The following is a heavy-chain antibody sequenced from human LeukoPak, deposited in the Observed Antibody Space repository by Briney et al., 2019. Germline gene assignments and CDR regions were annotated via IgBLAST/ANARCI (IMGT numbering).Heavy chain of an antibody. D-gene: IGHD3-3*01. CDR3: ARVVRFLEWLSPWGYYYYYMDV. CDR2: IYYSGST. J-gene: IGHJ6*03. CDR1: GGSISSSSYY. Sequence: SETLSLTCTVSGGSISSSSYYWGWIRQPPGKGLEWIGSIYYSGSTYYNPSLKSRVTISVDTSKNQFSLKLSSVTAADTAVYYCARVVRFLEWLSPWGYYYYYMDVWGKGTTVTVSS. V-gene: IGHV4-39*07.